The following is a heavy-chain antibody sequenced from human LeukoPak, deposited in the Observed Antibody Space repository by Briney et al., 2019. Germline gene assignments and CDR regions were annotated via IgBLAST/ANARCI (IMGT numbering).Heavy chain of an antibody. D-gene: IGHD4/OR15-4a*01. CDR1: GYTFTSYD. J-gene: IGHJ6*02. Sequence: WASVKVSCKASGYTFTSYDINWVRQAPGQGLEWMGWMNPNSGNTGYAQKFQGRVTMTRNTSISTAYMELSSLRSEDTAVYYCARGKMTIWYYYYGMDVWGQGTTVTVSS. CDR2: MNPNSGNT. CDR3: ARGKMTIWYYYYGMDV. V-gene: IGHV1-8*01.